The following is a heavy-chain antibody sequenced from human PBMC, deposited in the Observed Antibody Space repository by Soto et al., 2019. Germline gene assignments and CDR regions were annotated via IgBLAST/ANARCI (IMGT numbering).Heavy chain of an antibody. CDR2: IYYSGST. CDR3: ARGTDDYGDFTWFDP. J-gene: IGHJ5*02. D-gene: IGHD4-17*01. V-gene: IGHV4-31*03. Sequence: QVQLQESGPGLVKPSQTLSLTCTVSGGSISSGGYYWSWIRQHPGKGLEWIGYIYYSGSTYYNPSLKSRVTISVDTSKNQFSLKLSSVTAADTAVYYCARGTDDYGDFTWFDPWGQGTLVTVSS. CDR1: GGSISSGGYY.